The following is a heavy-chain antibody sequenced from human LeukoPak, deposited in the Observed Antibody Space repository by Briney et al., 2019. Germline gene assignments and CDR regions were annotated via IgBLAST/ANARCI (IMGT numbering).Heavy chain of an antibody. Sequence: GESLKISCKGSGYSFTSYWISWVRQMPGKGLEWMGRIDPSDSYTNYSPSFQGHVTSSADKSISTAYLQWSSLKASDTAMYYCARHEGGLLVHDWFDPWGQGTLVTVSS. J-gene: IGHJ5*02. D-gene: IGHD2-21*01. CDR3: ARHEGGLLVHDWFDP. CDR2: IDPSDSYT. CDR1: GYSFTSYW. V-gene: IGHV5-10-1*01.